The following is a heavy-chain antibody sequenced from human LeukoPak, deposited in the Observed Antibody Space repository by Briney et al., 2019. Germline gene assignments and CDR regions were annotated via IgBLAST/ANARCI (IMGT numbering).Heavy chain of an antibody. CDR2: ISSGGI. J-gene: IGHJ4*02. V-gene: IGHV3-48*04. Sequence: GGSLRLSCAASGFTFSSYWMNWVRLAPGKGLEWISYISSGGIYYADSVKGRFTISRDNAKNSLSLQMNSLRAEDTAVYYCVRDRDWCFDYWGQGTLVTVSS. CDR3: VRDRDWCFDY. D-gene: IGHD3-9*01. CDR1: GFTFSSYW.